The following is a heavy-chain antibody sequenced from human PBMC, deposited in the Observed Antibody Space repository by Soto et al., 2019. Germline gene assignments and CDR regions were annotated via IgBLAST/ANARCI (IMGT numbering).Heavy chain of an antibody. CDR2: VKSKAAGGTT. Sequence: EVQLVESGGGLVKPGGSLRLSCAASGSTFSHAWMSWVRQVPGKGLEWAARVKSKAAGGTTDYAAPVKGRFTISRDDSKNTLYLQMNSLKTDDTAVYYCTTLGFDPWGQGTLVTVSS. V-gene: IGHV3-15*01. CDR3: TTLGFDP. J-gene: IGHJ5*02. CDR1: GSTFSHAW.